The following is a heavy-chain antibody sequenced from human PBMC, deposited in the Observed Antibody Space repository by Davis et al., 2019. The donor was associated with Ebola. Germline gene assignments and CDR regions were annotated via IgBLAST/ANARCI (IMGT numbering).Heavy chain of an antibody. CDR2: IWVGSSTT. CDR1: GFTLSTSS. V-gene: IGHV3-48*04. D-gene: IGHD3/OR15-3a*01. J-gene: IGHJ6*03. Sequence: GESLKISCAASGFTLSTSSLNWVRQAPGKGLEWISHIWVGSSTTHYADPVKGRFTISRDNAKNSLFLEMNSLRAEDTAFYYCASGDGRGRSYDMDVWGQGTTVTVSS. CDR3: ASGDGRGRSYDMDV.